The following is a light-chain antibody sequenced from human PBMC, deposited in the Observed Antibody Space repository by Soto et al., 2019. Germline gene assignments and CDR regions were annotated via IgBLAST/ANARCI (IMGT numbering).Light chain of an antibody. Sequence: EIVLPQSPATLSLSPGERATLSCRASQSISSYLAWYQQKPGQAPRLLIYDASNRATGIPARFSGSGSGTDFTLTISSLEPEDFAVYYCQQRSIWYTFGQGTKLEI. V-gene: IGKV3-11*01. CDR3: QQRSIWYT. CDR2: DAS. CDR1: QSISSY. J-gene: IGKJ2*01.